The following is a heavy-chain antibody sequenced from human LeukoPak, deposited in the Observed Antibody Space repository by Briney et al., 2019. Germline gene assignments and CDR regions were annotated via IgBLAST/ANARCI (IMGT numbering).Heavy chain of an antibody. V-gene: IGHV5-51*01. D-gene: IGHD4-17*01. CDR3: ARQRGYGEFDY. CDR1: GSLFTSYW. CDR2: IYPGDSDT. J-gene: IGHJ4*02. Sequence: RGSLQISCKGSGSLFTSYWIGWGRQVPGKGLEWMGIIYPGDSDTRYSPSFQGQVTISADKSISTAYLQWSSLKASDTAMYYCARQRGYGEFDYWGQGTLVTVSS.